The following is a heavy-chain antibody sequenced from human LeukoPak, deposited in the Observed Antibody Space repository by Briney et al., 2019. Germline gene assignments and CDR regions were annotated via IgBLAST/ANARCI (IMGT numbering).Heavy chain of an antibody. J-gene: IGHJ3*02. CDR3: ARDSVAGGWPGNAFDI. V-gene: IGHV1-46*01. Sequence: GASVKVSCKASGHTFTSYYMHWVRQAPGQGLEWMGIINPSGGSTSYAQKFQGRVTMTRDMSTSTVYMELSSLRSEDTAVYYCARDSVAGGWPGNAFDIWGQGTMVTVSS. CDR1: GHTFTSYY. D-gene: IGHD6-19*01. CDR2: INPSGGST.